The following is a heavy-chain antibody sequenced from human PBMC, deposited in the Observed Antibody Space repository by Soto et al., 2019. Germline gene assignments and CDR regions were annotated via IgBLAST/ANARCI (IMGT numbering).Heavy chain of an antibody. J-gene: IGHJ6*02. V-gene: IGHV3-30*18. CDR2: ISYDGSNK. CDR3: AKEGDYCSSTSCPPRGMDV. CDR1: GFTFSSYG. D-gene: IGHD2-2*01. Sequence: GGSLRFSCAASGFTFSSYGMHWVRQAPGKGLEWVAVISYDGSNKYYADSVKGRFTISRDNSKNTLYLQMNSLRAEDTAVYYCAKEGDYCSSTSCPPRGMDVWGQGTTVTVSS.